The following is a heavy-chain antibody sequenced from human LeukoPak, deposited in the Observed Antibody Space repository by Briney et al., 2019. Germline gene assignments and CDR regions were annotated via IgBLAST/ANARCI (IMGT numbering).Heavy chain of an antibody. CDR2: ISPSESN. CDR1: GGSINGCNYY. D-gene: IGHD3-22*01. J-gene: IGHJ4*02. Sequence: TLSLTCTVSGGSINGCNYYWTRLPPPAGKGLEWFGRISPSESNNHNPSLTSRVTISVDTSKNQFSLKLNFVTAADTAVYYCARVTGYMIEDDFDYWGQGTLVTVSS. CDR3: ARVTGYMIEDDFDY. V-gene: IGHV4-61*02.